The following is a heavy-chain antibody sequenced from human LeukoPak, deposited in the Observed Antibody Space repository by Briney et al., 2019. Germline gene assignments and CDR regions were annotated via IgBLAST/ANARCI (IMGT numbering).Heavy chain of an antibody. V-gene: IGHV1-69*05. D-gene: IGHD6-19*01. CDR3: ASLPLIAVAGKGWFGP. Sequence: SVKVSCKASGGTFSSYAISWVRQAPGQGLEWMGGIIPIFGTANYAQKFQGRVTITTDESTSTAYMELSSLRSEDTAVYYCASLPLIAVAGKGWFGPWGQGTLVTVSS. CDR1: GGTFSSYA. J-gene: IGHJ5*02. CDR2: IIPIFGTA.